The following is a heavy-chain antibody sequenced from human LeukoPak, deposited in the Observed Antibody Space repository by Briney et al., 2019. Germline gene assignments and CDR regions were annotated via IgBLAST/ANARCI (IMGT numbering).Heavy chain of an antibody. CDR1: GYTFTGYY. CDR3: AREWSTAMVTFDY. D-gene: IGHD5-18*01. CDR2: INPNSGGT. Sequence: ASVKVSCKASGYTFTGYYMHWVRQAPGQGLEWMGWINPNSGGTNYAQKFQGRVTMTRDTSISTAYMELSRLRSDDTAVYYCAREWSTAMVTFDYWGLGTLVTVSS. J-gene: IGHJ4*02. V-gene: IGHV1-2*02.